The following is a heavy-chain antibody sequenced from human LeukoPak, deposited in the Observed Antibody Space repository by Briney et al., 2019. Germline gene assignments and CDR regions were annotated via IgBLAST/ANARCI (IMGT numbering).Heavy chain of an antibody. Sequence: ASVKVSCKASGYTFTGYYMHWVRQAPGQGLEWMGWINPNSGGTNYAQKFQGWVTMTRDTSISTAYMELSRLRSDDTAVYYCARDRQLGYCSSTSCYGYYYYYGMDVWGQGTTVTVSS. D-gene: IGHD2-2*01. CDR1: GYTFTGYY. CDR3: ARDRQLGYCSSTSCYGYYYYYGMDV. J-gene: IGHJ6*02. CDR2: INPNSGGT. V-gene: IGHV1-2*04.